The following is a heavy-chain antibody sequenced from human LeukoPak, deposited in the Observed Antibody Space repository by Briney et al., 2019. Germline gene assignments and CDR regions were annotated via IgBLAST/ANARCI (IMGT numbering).Heavy chain of an antibody. CDR1: GYSFTSYW. CDR3: ARLSGDYCGGDCYSFHYYYYYMDV. CDR2: IYPGDSDT. Sequence: GESLKISCKGSGYSFTSYWIGWVRQMPGKGLEWMGIIYPGDSDTRYSPSFQGQVTISADKSISTAYLQRSSLKASDTAVYYCARLSGDYCGGDCYSFHYYYYYMDVWGKGTTVTVSS. J-gene: IGHJ6*03. D-gene: IGHD2-21*02. V-gene: IGHV5-51*01.